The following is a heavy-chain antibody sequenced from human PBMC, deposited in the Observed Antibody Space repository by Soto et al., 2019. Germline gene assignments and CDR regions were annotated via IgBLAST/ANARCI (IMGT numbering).Heavy chain of an antibody. D-gene: IGHD3-3*01. Sequence: QVQLVESGGGVVQPGGSLRLSCAASGFTFNTYTIDWVRQVPGKGLEWVAVISYDGSKIFYADSVKGRFTISRDNSKNPLYLQLTSLGPEDPAIYPCSGVSGFYFYAMDVWGQGASVTVSS. CDR2: ISYDGSKI. CDR1: GFTFNTYT. V-gene: IGHV3-30*01. CDR3: SGVSGFYFYAMDV. J-gene: IGHJ6*02.